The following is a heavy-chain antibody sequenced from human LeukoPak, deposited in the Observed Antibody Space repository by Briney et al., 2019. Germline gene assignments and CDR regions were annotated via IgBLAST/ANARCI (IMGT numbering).Heavy chain of an antibody. V-gene: IGHV3-23*01. CDR2: ISGSGGST. CDR1: GFTFSSYS. D-gene: IGHD3-22*01. Sequence: GGSLRLSCAASGFTFSSYSMNWVRQAPGKGLEWVSAISGSGGSTYYADSVKGRFTISRDNSKNTLYLQMNSLRAEDTAVYYCAKEGAYDSSPGYYWGQGTLVTVSS. J-gene: IGHJ4*02. CDR3: AKEGAYDSSPGYY.